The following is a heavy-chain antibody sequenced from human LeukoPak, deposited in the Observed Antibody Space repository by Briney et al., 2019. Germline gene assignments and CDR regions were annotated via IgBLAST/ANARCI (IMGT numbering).Heavy chain of an antibody. CDR1: GFTFGSHW. Sequence: GGSLRLSCAASGFTFGSHWMGWVRQAPGKGLEWVANIKKDGTTKYYLDSVKGRFTVSRDNTENSLSLQMNSLSAEDTALYYCVRHRDYCFDWWGQGTLVTVSS. CDR2: IKKDGTTK. CDR3: VRHRDYCFDW. J-gene: IGHJ4*02. D-gene: IGHD4-17*01. V-gene: IGHV3-7*01.